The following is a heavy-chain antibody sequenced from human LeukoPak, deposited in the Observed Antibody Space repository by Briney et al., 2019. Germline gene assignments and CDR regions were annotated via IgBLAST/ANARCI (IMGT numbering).Heavy chain of an antibody. CDR1: GFTFRGHW. CDR2: INQGGSDK. Sequence: GGSLRLSCAASGFTFRGHWMSWVRQAPGKGLEWVANINQGGSDKYYVDSVKGRFTISRDNANNLLYLQMNSLRGEDTAVYYCTRDRSRAEDDWGQGTLVTVSS. V-gene: IGHV3-7*01. CDR3: TRDRSRAEDD. D-gene: IGHD1-14*01. J-gene: IGHJ4*02.